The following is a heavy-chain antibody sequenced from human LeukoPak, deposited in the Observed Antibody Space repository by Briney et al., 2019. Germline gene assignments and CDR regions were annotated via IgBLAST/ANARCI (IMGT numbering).Heavy chain of an antibody. CDR3: ARKHNYFYYLDV. CDR1: GDSISSGDYY. Sequence: SQTLSLTCTVSGDSISSGDYYWSWIRQPPGKGLEYIGYIYTSGSTNYNPSLKSRVTISVDTSKSQFSLKLRSVTAADAAVYYCARKHNYFYYLDVWGKGTTVTVSS. V-gene: IGHV4-30-4*01. CDR2: IYTSGST. J-gene: IGHJ6*03.